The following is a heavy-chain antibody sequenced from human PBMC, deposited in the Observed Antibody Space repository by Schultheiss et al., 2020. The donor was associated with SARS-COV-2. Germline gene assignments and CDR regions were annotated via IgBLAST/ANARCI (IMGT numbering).Heavy chain of an antibody. J-gene: IGHJ4*02. CDR2: IDWDDAK. Sequence: SGPTLVKPTQTLTLTCTFSGFSLTTTGMRVTWIRQPPGKALEWLARIDWDDAKFYSTSLKTRLTISKDTSKNQVVLTMTNMDPVDTATYYCTRMVVAGTGAFFEYWGQGILVTVSS. V-gene: IGHV2-70*04. CDR3: TRMVVAGTGAFFEY. CDR1: GFSLTTTGMR. D-gene: IGHD6-19*01.